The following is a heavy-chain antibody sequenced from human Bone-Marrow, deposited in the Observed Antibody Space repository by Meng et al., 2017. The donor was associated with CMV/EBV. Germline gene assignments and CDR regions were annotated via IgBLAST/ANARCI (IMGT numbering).Heavy chain of an antibody. J-gene: IGHJ5*02. Sequence: ASVKVSCKASGYTFTDYYIHWMRQAPGQGFEWMGWINTDTGGTKYAQNFQGRVTMTRATSIATAYMELTRLRSADTAVYYCARTGNWNYVNWFDPWGQRTLVTFAS. CDR3: ARTGNWNYVNWFDP. V-gene: IGHV1-2*02. CDR1: GYTFTDYY. D-gene: IGHD1-20*01. CDR2: INTDTGGT.